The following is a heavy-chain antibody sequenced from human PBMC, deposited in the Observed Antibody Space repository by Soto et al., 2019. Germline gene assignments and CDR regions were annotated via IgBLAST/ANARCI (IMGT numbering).Heavy chain of an antibody. CDR1: GDTFDIYG. J-gene: IGHJ4*02. V-gene: IGHV1-69*06. CDR3: ARGGIHFYDSSGHAFGS. Sequence: QGQLGQSGAEVKKPGSSVKVSCQASGDTFDIYGFNWVRQAPGQGLEWMGVIIPIFETPDYAQKFQGRDSSTADKSTSTAYMELGSLTSEDTEVYYCARGGIHFYDSSGHAFGSWGQGPLISVTA. CDR2: IIPIFETP. D-gene: IGHD3-22*01.